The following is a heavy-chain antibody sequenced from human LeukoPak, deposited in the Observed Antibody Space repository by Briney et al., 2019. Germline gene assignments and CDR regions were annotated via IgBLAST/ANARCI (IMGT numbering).Heavy chain of an antibody. Sequence: SETLSLTCTVSGGSISSYYWSWIRQPPGKGLEWIGYIYYSGSTNYNPSLKSRVTISVDTSKNQFSLKLSSVTAVDTAVYYCARHNSPEYSSSSPFDYWGQGTLVTVSS. CDR2: IYYSGST. J-gene: IGHJ4*02. CDR3: ARHNSPEYSSSSPFDY. CDR1: GGSISSYY. D-gene: IGHD6-6*01. V-gene: IGHV4-59*08.